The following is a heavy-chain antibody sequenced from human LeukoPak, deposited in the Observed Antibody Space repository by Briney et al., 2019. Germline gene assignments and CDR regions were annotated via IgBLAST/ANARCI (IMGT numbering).Heavy chain of an antibody. D-gene: IGHD2-2*01. J-gene: IGHJ6*02. V-gene: IGHV1-46*01. CDR2: INPSGGST. CDR1: GYTFTSYY. CDR3: ARREIVVVPAAFHYGMDV. Sequence: ASVKVSCKASGYTFTSYYMHWVRQAPGQGLEWMGIINPSGGSTSYAQKLQGRVTMTRDTSTSTVYMELSSLRSEDTAVYHCARREIVVVPAAFHYGMDVWGQGTTVTVSS.